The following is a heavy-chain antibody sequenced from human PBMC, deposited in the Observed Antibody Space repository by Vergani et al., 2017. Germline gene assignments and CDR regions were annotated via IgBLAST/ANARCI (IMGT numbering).Heavy chain of an antibody. D-gene: IGHD3-10*01. CDR2: IHHSGDT. CDR1: DSSIMTNPY. J-gene: IGHJ6*02. CDR3: ARHRGSGGFFPSSYFNGMDV. Sequence: QVQLQESGPGLVKPSETLTLSCDVSDSSIMTNPYWGWFRQSPGKGLEWIGCIHHSGDTHYNSSLKSRVSISIVSSSKFSLSLTYVTAADTAIYYCARHRGSGGFFPSSYFNGMDVWGHGTTVTVSS. V-gene: IGHV4-38-2*01.